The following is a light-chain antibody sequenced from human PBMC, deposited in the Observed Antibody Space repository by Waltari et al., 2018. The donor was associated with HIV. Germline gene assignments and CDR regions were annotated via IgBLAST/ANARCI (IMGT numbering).Light chain of an antibody. Sequence: SYELTQPPALSVSPGQTASITCSGGELGDKYVSWYPQKSDQSPMLIIYQDNKRHSGIPQRFSVSNSGNTATLTVGETQTMDEADYYCETWDSSTAVFGGGTRLTVL. CDR1: ELGDKY. CDR2: QDN. CDR3: ETWDSSTAV. J-gene: IGLJ2*01. V-gene: IGLV3-1*01.